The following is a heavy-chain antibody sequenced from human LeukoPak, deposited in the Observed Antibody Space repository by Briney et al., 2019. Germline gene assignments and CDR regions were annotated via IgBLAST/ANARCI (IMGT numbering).Heavy chain of an antibody. V-gene: IGHV4-30-4*08. CDR3: ARSLGSSGFDY. J-gene: IGHJ4*02. Sequence: SETLSLTCTVSGGSISSYYWSWIRQPPGKGLEWIGYIYYSGSTYCNPSLKSRVTISVDTSKNQFSLKLSSVTAADTAVYYCARSLGSSGFDYWGQGTLVTVSS. CDR2: IYYSGST. D-gene: IGHD3-22*01. CDR1: GGSISSYY.